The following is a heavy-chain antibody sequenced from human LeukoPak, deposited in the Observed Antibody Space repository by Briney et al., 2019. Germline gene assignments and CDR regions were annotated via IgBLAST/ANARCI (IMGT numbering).Heavy chain of an antibody. CDR2: IYPGDSDT. CDR1: GYSFTSYW. V-gene: IGHV5-51*01. Sequence: GESLKISCKGSGYSFTSYWIGWVRQMPGKGLEWMGIIYPGDSDTRYSPSFQGQVTISADKSISTAYLQWSSLKASDTAMYYCARQGCSGGSCYSPTDYWGRGTLVTVSS. D-gene: IGHD2-15*01. CDR3: ARQGCSGGSCYSPTDY. J-gene: IGHJ4*02.